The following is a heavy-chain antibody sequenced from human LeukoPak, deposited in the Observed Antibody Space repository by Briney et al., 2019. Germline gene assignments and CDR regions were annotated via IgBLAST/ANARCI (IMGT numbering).Heavy chain of an antibody. CDR3: ARVRSAYFDY. Sequence: SETLSLTCTVSGVSISSHYWSWIRQPPGKGLEWIGYVYYSGSTNYNPSLKSRVTISVDTSKNQISLKLTSVTAADTAVYYCARVRSAYFDYWGQGTLVTVSS. D-gene: IGHD3-22*01. CDR1: GVSISSHY. V-gene: IGHV4-59*11. CDR2: VYYSGST. J-gene: IGHJ4*02.